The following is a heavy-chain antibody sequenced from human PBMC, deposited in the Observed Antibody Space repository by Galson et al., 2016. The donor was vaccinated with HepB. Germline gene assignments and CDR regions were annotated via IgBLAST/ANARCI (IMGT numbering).Heavy chain of an antibody. CDR2: IYPGDSDT. Sequence: QSGAEVKKPGESLKISCQGSGYSFINYWIGWVRQMPGKGLEWMGFIYPGDSDTKYSPSFQGQVTMSADKSISTAYLQWSSLKASDTAMYYCARRRYGEEDFDYWGQGTLVTVSS. D-gene: IGHD3-9*01. CDR3: ARRRYGEEDFDY. J-gene: IGHJ4*02. CDR1: GYSFINYW. V-gene: IGHV5-51*01.